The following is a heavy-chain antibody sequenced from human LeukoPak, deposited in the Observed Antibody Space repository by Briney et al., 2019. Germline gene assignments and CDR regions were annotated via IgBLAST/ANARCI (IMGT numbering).Heavy chain of an antibody. D-gene: IGHD2-8*01. CDR3: ARLGVGGYYYYMDV. CDR2: ISYDGSSK. Sequence: PGGSLRLSCAASGFTFSNYAMHWVRQAPGKGLEWVAIISYDGSSKYYADSVKGRFTISRDNSKNTLYLQMNSLGPEDTAMYYCARLGVGGYYYYMDVWGKGTTVTVSS. V-gene: IGHV3-30*03. J-gene: IGHJ6*03. CDR1: GFTFSNYA.